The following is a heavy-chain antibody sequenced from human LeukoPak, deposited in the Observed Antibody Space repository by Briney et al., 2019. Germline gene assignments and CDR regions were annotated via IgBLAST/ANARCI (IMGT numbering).Heavy chain of an antibody. J-gene: IGHJ4*02. CDR3: AILRSGHNYHFDF. V-gene: IGHV1-18*01. CDR1: GYTFSSYG. Sequence: ASVKVSCKASGYTFSSYGISWVRQAPGLGLEWMGWISGYNGYTHFAQKFQDRFTMTTDISTTTAYMELRSLRSDDTAVYYCAILRSGHNYHFDFWGQGTLVTVSS. CDR2: ISGYNGYT. D-gene: IGHD5-24*01.